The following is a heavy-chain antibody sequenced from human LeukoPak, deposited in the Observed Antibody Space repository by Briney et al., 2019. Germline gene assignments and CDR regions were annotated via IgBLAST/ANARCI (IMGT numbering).Heavy chain of an antibody. CDR2: IRSDGTT. J-gene: IGHJ4*02. D-gene: IGHD1-7*01. Sequence: GGSLRLSCEASGFSFSSYRMHWVRQAPGEGPVWVSLIRSDGTTSYADSVKGRFTISRDNAKNTLYLLMNSLRAEDTAVYYCARDLGSGTPLDCRGQGTLVTVSS. CDR1: GFSFSSYR. CDR3: ARDLGSGTPLDC. V-gene: IGHV3-74*01.